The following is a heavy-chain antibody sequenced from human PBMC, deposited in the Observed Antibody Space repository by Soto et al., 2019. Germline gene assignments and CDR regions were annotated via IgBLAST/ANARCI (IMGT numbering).Heavy chain of an antibody. J-gene: IGHJ4*02. CDR2: IYWDDDK. CDR1: GFSLSTRGVG. D-gene: IGHD3-16*02. Sequence: QITLKESGPTLVKPTQTLTLTCACSGFSLSTRGVGVGWIRQPPGKALEWLALIYWDDDKRYSPSLESRLTITKDTSKNQVVLTMTDVDPVDTATYYCAHRRIGLEGYMRYFDYWGQGTLVTVSS. CDR3: AHRRIGLEGYMRYFDY. V-gene: IGHV2-5*02.